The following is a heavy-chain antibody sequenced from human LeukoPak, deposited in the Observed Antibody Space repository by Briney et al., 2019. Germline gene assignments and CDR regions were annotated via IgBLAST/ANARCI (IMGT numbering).Heavy chain of an antibody. CDR3: ARDPPRAYYYDSSGYSADAFDI. J-gene: IGHJ3*02. CDR1: EFTVSSNY. CDR2: ISSSSSYT. V-gene: IGHV3-11*05. D-gene: IGHD3-22*01. Sequence: GGSLRLSCAVSEFTVSSNYMSCIRQAPGKGLEWVSYISSSSSYTNYADSVKGRFTISRDNAKNSLYLQMNSLRAEDTAVYYCARDPPRAYYYDSSGYSADAFDIWGQGTMVTVSS.